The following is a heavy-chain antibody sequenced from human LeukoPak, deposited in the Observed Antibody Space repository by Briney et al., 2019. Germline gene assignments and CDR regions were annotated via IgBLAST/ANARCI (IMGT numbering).Heavy chain of an antibody. CDR2: INPNSGGT. V-gene: IGHV1-2*02. Sequence: ASVKVSCKASGYTFTGYYMHWVRQAPGQGLEWMGWINPNSGGTNYAQKFQGRVTMTRDTSISTAYMELSRLRSDDTAVYYCARDTLPAAVVWFDPWGQGTLVTVSP. CDR3: ARDTLPAAVVWFDP. D-gene: IGHD2-2*01. J-gene: IGHJ5*02. CDR1: GYTFTGYY.